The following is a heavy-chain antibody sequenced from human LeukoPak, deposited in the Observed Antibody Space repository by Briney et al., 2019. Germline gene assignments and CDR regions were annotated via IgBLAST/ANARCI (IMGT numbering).Heavy chain of an antibody. J-gene: IGHJ5*02. D-gene: IGHD3-10*01. CDR3: ARDSGTSGEVKFDP. CDR1: GGSIGYDY. Sequence: SETLSLTCTVSGGSIGYDYWSWIRQPAGKTLEWIGRIYDGGSTNYNPSLKSRVTMSIDTSKNQISLKLKSVTAADTAVYYCARDSGTSGEVKFDPWGQGALVTVSS. CDR2: IYDGGST. V-gene: IGHV4-4*07.